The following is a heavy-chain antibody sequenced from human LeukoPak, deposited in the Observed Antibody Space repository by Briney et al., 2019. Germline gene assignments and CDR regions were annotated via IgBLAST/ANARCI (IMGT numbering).Heavy chain of an antibody. J-gene: IGHJ4*02. CDR3: ARKVSSGWVFDF. CDR1: GGSIRSYF. D-gene: IGHD6-19*01. CDR2: IYNSGRF. Sequence: PSETLSLTCTVPGGSIRSYFWSWIRQPPGQGLESIGYIYNSGRFNYNPSLKSRVTISLDTSKNQCSLKLSSVTAADTAVYYCARKVSSGWVFDFWGQGTLVTVSS. V-gene: IGHV4-59*01.